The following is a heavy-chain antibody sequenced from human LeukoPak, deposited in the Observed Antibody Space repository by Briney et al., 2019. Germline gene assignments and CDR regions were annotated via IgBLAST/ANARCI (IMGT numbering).Heavy chain of an antibody. CDR3: AKRAAHELNWFDP. J-gene: IGHJ5*02. Sequence: GGSLRLSCAASGFTFDDYAMHWVRQAPGKGLGWVSGISWNSGSIGYADSVKGRFTISRDNSKNTLYLQMNSLRAEDTAVYYCAKRAAHELNWFDPWGQGTLVTVSS. D-gene: IGHD6-6*01. V-gene: IGHV3-9*01. CDR2: ISWNSGSI. CDR1: GFTFDDYA.